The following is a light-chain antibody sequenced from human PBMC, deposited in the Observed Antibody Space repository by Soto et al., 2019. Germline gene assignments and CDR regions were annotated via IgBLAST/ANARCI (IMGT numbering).Light chain of an antibody. CDR1: QSVKGY. CDR3: QQHSNWLT. CDR2: AAS. J-gene: IGKJ4*01. Sequence: EVVMTQSPATLSVSPGESATLSCRASQSVKGYLAWYHQRPGQAPRLLIYAASARATGVPARFSGSGSGTEFTLTISSLEPEDFAVYYCQQHSNWLTFGGGTKVDIK. V-gene: IGKV3-11*01.